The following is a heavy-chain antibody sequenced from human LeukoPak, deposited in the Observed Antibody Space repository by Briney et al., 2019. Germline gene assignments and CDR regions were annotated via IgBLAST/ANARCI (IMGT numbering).Heavy chain of an antibody. J-gene: IGHJ4*02. CDR3: ARVVREMATTTYFDY. D-gene: IGHD5-24*01. CDR2: ISSSSSTI. V-gene: IGHV3-48*04. CDR1: GFTFSSYS. Sequence: PGGSLRLSCAASGFTFSSYSINWVRQAPGKGLEWVSYISSSSSTIYYADSVKGRFTISRDNAKNSLYLQMNSLRAEDTAVYYCARVVREMATTTYFDYWGQGTLVTVSS.